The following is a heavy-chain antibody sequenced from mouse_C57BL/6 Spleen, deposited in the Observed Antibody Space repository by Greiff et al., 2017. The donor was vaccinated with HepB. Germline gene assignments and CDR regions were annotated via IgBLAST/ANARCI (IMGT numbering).Heavy chain of an antibody. V-gene: IGHV3-6*01. J-gene: IGHJ3*01. Sequence: EVKLVESGPGLVKPSQSLSLTCSVTGYSITSGYYWNWIRQFPGNKLEWMGYISYDGSNNYNPSLKNRISITRDTSKNQFFLKLNSVTTEDTATYYCARDGGSYPFAYWGQGTLVTVSA. CDR3: ARDGGSYPFAY. CDR2: ISYDGSN. CDR1: GYSITSGYY. D-gene: IGHD1-1*02.